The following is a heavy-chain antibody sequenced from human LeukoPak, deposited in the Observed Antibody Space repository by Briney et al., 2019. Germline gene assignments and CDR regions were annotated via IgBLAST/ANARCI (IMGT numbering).Heavy chain of an antibody. CDR2: ISAYNGYS. V-gene: IGHV1-18*01. CDR3: ARGGSGSSGWYPGFNWFDP. D-gene: IGHD6-19*01. CDR1: GYTFTSYG. J-gene: IGHJ5*02. Sequence: ASVKVSCKASGYTFTSYGISWVRQAPGQGLEWMGWISAYNGYSNYAQNFQGRVTMTTDASTSTAYMELRSLRSDDTAVYYCARGGSGSSGWYPGFNWFDPWGQGTLVTVSS.